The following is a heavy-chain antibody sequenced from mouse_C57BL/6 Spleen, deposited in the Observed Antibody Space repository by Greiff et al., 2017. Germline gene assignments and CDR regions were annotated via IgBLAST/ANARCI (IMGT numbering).Heavy chain of an antibody. Sequence: EVQLVESGGGLVKPGGSLKLSCAASGFTFSSYAMSWVRQTPEKRLEWVATISDGGSYTYYPDNVKGRFTISRDNAKNNRYLQMSHLKSEDTAMYYCARAALLHYGSSYHWYFGVWGTGTTVTVSS. CDR1: GFTFSSYA. CDR3: ARAALLHYGSSYHWYFGV. CDR2: ISDGGSYT. J-gene: IGHJ1*03. V-gene: IGHV5-4*01. D-gene: IGHD1-1*01.